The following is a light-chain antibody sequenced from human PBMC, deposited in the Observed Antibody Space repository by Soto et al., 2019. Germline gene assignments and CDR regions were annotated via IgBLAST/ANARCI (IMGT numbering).Light chain of an antibody. CDR3: QQYAVFST. CDR2: KAS. Sequence: IQISQSPSTLSASVGGIVTITCRASQSVSSWVAWYQQKPGLAPKLLIYKASTLQSGVSSRFSGSGYGTVFTLTISRLQPDDSATYYCQQYAVFSTFGQGTKVEIK. CDR1: QSVSSW. J-gene: IGKJ1*01. V-gene: IGKV1-5*03.